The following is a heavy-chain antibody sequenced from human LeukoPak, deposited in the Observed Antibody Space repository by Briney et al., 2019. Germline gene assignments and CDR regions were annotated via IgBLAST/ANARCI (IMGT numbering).Heavy chain of an antibody. V-gene: IGHV3-64*01. J-gene: IGHJ4*02. D-gene: IGHD6-25*01. CDR2: ISSNGGST. Sequence: GGSLRLSCAASGFTFSSYAMPWVRQAPGKGLEYVSAISSNGGSTYYANSVKGRFTISRDNSKNTLYLQMGSLRAEDMAVYYCARDAASAGFDYWGQGTLVTVSS. CDR1: GFTFSSYA. CDR3: ARDAASAGFDY.